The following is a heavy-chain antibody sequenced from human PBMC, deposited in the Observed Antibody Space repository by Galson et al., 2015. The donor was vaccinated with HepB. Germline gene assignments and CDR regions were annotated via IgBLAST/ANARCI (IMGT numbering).Heavy chain of an antibody. V-gene: IGHV3-23*01. Sequence: SLRLSCAASGFTFSTYGMSWVRQIPGKGLEWVSGISGIGDATYYADSVKGRFTISRDNSKNTLYLQMDSLRPEDTAVYYCAKDGGSGWLYSWFDPWGQGTLVTVS. CDR2: ISGIGDAT. D-gene: IGHD6-19*01. CDR3: AKDGGSGWLYSWFDP. J-gene: IGHJ5*02. CDR1: GFTFSTYG.